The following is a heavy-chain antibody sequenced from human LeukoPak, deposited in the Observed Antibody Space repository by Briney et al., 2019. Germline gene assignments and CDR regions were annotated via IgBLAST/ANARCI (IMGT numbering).Heavy chain of an antibody. CDR2: INPNSGGT. Sequence: GASVKVSCKASGYTFTGYYMHWVRQAPGQGLEWMGWINPNSGGTNYAQKFQGRVTMTRDTSISTAYMELSRLRSDDTAVYYCARDNWDIVVVPAALYYFDYWGQGTLVTVSS. CDR1: GYTFTGYY. J-gene: IGHJ4*02. CDR3: ARDNWDIVVVPAALYYFDY. V-gene: IGHV1-2*02. D-gene: IGHD2-2*01.